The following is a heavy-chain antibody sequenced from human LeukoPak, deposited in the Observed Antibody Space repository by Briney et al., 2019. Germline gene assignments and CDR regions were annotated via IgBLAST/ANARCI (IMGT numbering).Heavy chain of an antibody. Sequence: PSETLFLTCTISGGSISSSSYYWGWIRQPPGKGLEWIGSIYYSGSTYYNPSLKSRVTISVDTSKNQFSLKLSSVTAADTAVYYCASGPSYQLLDYWGQGTLVTVSS. D-gene: IGHD2-2*01. CDR2: IYYSGST. V-gene: IGHV4-39*01. CDR1: GGSISSSSYY. CDR3: ASGPSYQLLDY. J-gene: IGHJ4*02.